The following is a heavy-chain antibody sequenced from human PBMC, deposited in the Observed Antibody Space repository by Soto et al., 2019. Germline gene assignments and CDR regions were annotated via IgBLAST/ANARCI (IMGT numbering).Heavy chain of an antibody. CDR3: AREILGWFDP. V-gene: IGHV4-59*01. J-gene: IGHJ5*02. D-gene: IGHD3-10*01. CDR2: IYYSGST. CDR1: GGSINSYY. Sequence: SETLSLTCTVSGGSINSYYWSWIRQPPGKGLEWIGYIYYSGSTNYNPSLKSRVTISVDTSKNQFSLKLSSVTAADTAVYYCAREILGWFDPWGQGTLVTSPQ.